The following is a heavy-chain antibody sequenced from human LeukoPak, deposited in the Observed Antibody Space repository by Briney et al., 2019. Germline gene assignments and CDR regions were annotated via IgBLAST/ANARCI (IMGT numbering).Heavy chain of an antibody. CDR1: GFTSSDFA. D-gene: IGHD5-12*01. CDR2: ISYDGNNK. Sequence: GGSLRLSCAASGFTSSDFAIHWVRQAPGEGLEWVSVISYDGNNKYYSDSVKGRFTISRDNAKNSLYLQMNSLRAEDTAVYYCARAGYRGSTNYYYYMDVWGKGTTVTVSS. CDR3: ARAGYRGSTNYYYYMDV. J-gene: IGHJ6*03. V-gene: IGHV3-30*04.